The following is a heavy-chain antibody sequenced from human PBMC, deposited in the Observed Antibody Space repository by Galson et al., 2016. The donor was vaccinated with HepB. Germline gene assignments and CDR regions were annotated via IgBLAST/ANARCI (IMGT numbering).Heavy chain of an antibody. Sequence: SLRLSCAASGFNFSTYWMTWVRQAPGKGLEWVANIKQDGSERYYVDSVKGRFTISRDNANNALYLQMNSLRAKDTAVYYCPRDGYGYWGRGTLVTVSS. CDR2: IKQDGSER. J-gene: IGHJ4*02. V-gene: IGHV3-7*01. CDR3: PRDGYGY. CDR1: GFNFSTYW. D-gene: IGHD5-12*01.